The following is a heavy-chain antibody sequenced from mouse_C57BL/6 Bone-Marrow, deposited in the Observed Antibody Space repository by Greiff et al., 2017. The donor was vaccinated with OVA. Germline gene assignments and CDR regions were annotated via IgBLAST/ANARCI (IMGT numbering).Heavy chain of an antibody. V-gene: IGHV1-9*01. CDR2: ILPGSGST. D-gene: IGHD2-5*01. J-gene: IGHJ3*01. CDR1: GYTFTGYW. CDR3: ALAYYSNYDWFAY. Sequence: QVQLQQSGAELMKPGASVKLSCKAPGYTFTGYWIEWVKQRPGNGLEWNGEILPGSGSTNDNEKFKGKATFTADTSSNTAYMQLRSLTTEDSAIYYCALAYYSNYDWFAYWGQGTLVTVSA.